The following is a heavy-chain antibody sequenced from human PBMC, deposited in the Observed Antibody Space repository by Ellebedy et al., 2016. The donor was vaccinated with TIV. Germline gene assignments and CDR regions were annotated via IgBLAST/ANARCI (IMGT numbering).Heavy chain of an antibody. Sequence: PGGSLRLSCVASGFTFSGYAMSWVRQAPGKGLEWVSTISHTGSRTYYADSVEGRFTISRDNSKKTLYLQMNSLRAEDTAVYYCAKGRGGGSDSSAPRYYFDYWGLGTLVTVSS. CDR2: ISHTGSRT. CDR3: AKGRGGGSDSSAPRYYFDY. CDR1: GFTFSGYA. J-gene: IGHJ4*02. V-gene: IGHV3-23*01. D-gene: IGHD3-22*01.